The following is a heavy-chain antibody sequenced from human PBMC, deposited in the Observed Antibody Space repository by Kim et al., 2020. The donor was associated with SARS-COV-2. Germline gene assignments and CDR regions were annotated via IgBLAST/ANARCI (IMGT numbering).Heavy chain of an antibody. CDR1: GGSFSGYY. CDR3: ARGSHYYGSGSPGWFDP. CDR2: INHSGST. D-gene: IGHD3-10*01. Sequence: SETLSLTCAVYGGSFSGYYWSGIRQPPGKGLEWSGEINHSGSTNYNPSLKSRVTISVDTSKNQFSLKLSSVTAADTAVYYCARGSHYYGSGSPGWFDPWGQGTLVTVSS. J-gene: IGHJ5*02. V-gene: IGHV4-34*01.